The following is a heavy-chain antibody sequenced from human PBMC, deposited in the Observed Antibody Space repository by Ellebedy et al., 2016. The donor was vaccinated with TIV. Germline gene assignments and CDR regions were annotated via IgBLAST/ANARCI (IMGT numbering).Heavy chain of an antibody. CDR3: ARDPNSPGDTGYGDY. J-gene: IGHJ4*02. CDR2: MNQVGSEK. D-gene: IGHD5-12*01. CDR1: GFTFTTYW. Sequence: PGGSLRLSCAASGFTFTTYWMSRVRQAPGKGLEWVANMNQVGSEKYYVDSVKGRFTISRDNPQNSLYLHMNNLRAEDTAVYYCARDPNSPGDTGYGDYWGQGVVVTVST. V-gene: IGHV3-7*03.